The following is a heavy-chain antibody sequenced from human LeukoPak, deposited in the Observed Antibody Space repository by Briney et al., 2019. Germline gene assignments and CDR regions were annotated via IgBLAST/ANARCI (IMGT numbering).Heavy chain of an antibody. CDR2: IWYDGSNK. V-gene: IGHV3-33*01. CDR3: ARLNEPAAPIPYYYYYGMDV. CDR1: GFTFSSYG. Sequence: GGSLRLSCAASGFTFSSYGMHWVRQAPGKGLEWVAGIWYDGSNKYYADSVKGRFTISRDNSKNTLYLQMNSLRAEDTAVYYCARLNEPAAPIPYYYYYGMDVWGQGTTVTVSS. J-gene: IGHJ6*02. D-gene: IGHD2-2*01.